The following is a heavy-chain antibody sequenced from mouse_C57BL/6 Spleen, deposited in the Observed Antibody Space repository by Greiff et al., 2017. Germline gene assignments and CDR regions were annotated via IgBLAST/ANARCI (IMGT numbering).Heavy chain of an antibody. Sequence: EVTVVESGEGLVKPGGSLKLSCAASGFTFSSYAMSWVRQTPEKRLEWVAYISSGGDYIYYAATVKGRFTISRDNARNTLYLQMSSLKSEDTAMYYCTRGASGSHMVTPFAYWCQGTLVTVSA. CDR1: GFTFSSYA. V-gene: IGHV5-9-1*02. J-gene: IGHJ3*01. D-gene: IGHD2-2*01. CDR2: ISSGGDYI. CDR3: TRGASGSHMVTPFAY.